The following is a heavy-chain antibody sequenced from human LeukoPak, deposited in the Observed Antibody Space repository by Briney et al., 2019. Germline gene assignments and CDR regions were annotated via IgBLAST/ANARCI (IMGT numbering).Heavy chain of an antibody. CDR3: ARDRLAVVPPAISPGDYWYFDL. J-gene: IGHJ2*01. CDR2: INWNGGST. V-gene: IGHV3-20*04. Sequence: PGGSLRLSCSASGFTFDDYGMSWVRQSPGKGLEWVSGINWNGGSTRYADSVKGRFTISRDNAKNSLYLQMNSLRAEDTALYYCARDRLAVVPPAISPGDYWYFDLWGRGTLVTVSS. CDR1: GFTFDDYG. D-gene: IGHD2-2*02.